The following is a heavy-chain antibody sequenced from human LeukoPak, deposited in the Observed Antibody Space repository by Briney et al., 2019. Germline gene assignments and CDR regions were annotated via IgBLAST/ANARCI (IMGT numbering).Heavy chain of an antibody. J-gene: IGHJ4*02. V-gene: IGHV3-30*18. Sequence: TGGSLRLSCAASGFTFSSYGMHWVRQAPGKGLEWVAVISHDGGNKYYADSVKGRFTISRDNSKNTLSLQMNSLRAEDTAVYYCAKDSGQQWLGRYFDYWGQGTLVTVSS. CDR1: GFTFSSYG. CDR3: AKDSGQQWLGRYFDY. CDR2: ISHDGGNK. D-gene: IGHD6-19*01.